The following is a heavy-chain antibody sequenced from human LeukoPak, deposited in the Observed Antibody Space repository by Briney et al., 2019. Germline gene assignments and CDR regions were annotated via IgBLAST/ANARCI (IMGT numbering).Heavy chain of an antibody. J-gene: IGHJ6*04. CDR3: AELGITMIGGV. CDR1: GFTFCSYS. CDR2: ISSSGSTI. Sequence: GGSLRLSCAASGFTFCSYSMNCVRQAPGKGLEWVSYISSSGSTIYYADSAKGRFTISRDNAKNSLYLQMNSLRAEDTAVYYCAELGITMIGGVWGKGTTVTISS. D-gene: IGHD3-10*02. V-gene: IGHV3-48*04.